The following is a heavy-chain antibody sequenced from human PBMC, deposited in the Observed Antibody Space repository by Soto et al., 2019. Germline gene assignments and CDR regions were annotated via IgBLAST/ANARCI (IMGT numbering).Heavy chain of an antibody. Sequence: KPSETLSLTCAVSGGSISSSSWWSWVRQPPGKGLEWIGEIYHSGSTNYNPSLKSRVTISVDKSKNQFSLKLSSVTAADTAVYYCATQWLVRWGPQDYWGQGTLVTVSS. D-gene: IGHD6-19*01. CDR2: IYHSGST. J-gene: IGHJ4*02. CDR3: ATQWLVRWGPQDY. CDR1: GGSISSSSW. V-gene: IGHV4-4*02.